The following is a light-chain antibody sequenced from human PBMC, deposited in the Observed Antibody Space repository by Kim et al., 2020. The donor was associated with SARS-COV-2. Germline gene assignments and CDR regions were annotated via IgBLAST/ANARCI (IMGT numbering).Light chain of an antibody. CDR1: QSISTW. Sequence: DIQMTQSPSTLSASVGDRVTITCRASQSISTWLAWYQQKPGKAPKLLIYKASTIESGVPSRFSGSGSGAQFTLTISSLQPDDFATYYGQQYNTYSYTFGQGTKLEI. V-gene: IGKV1-5*03. J-gene: IGKJ2*01. CDR2: KAS. CDR3: QQYNTYSYT.